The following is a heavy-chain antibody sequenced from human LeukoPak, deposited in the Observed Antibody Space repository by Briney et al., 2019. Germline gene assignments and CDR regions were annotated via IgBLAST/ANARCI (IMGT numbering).Heavy chain of an antibody. CDR3: ARDRPHNWFDP. J-gene: IGHJ5*02. Sequence: GGSLRLSCAASGFTFSNFWMHWVRQASGKGLVWVSRISADGSDAVYADSVKGRFTISRDNAKNTVHLQMNNLRAEDTAIYYCARDRPHNWFDPWGQGTLVTASS. CDR2: ISADGSDA. CDR1: GFTFSNFW. V-gene: IGHV3-74*01.